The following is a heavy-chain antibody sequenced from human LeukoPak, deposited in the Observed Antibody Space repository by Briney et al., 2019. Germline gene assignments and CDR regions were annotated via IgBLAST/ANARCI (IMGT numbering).Heavy chain of an antibody. CDR3: AKDLSYIGFGY. V-gene: IGHV3-30*02. D-gene: IGHD2-15*01. J-gene: IGHJ4*02. CDR2: MPYDGSNK. CDR1: GFTFSNYG. Sequence: GGSLRLSCAASGFTFSNYGMHWVRQAPGKGLEWVAFMPYDGSNKYYADSVKGRFTISRDNSKNMLYLQMNSLRVEDTAVYYCAKDLSYIGFGYWGQRTLVTVSS.